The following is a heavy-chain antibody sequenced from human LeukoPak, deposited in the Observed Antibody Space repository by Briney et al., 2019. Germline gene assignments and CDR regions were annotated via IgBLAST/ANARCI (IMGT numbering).Heavy chain of an antibody. CDR2: INPNSGGT. CDR1: GYTFTGYY. J-gene: IGHJ6*03. CDR3: ARDRTWIQLWFSSFRGVSDYYMDV. V-gene: IGHV1-2*02. D-gene: IGHD5-18*01. Sequence: GASVKVSCKASGYTFTGYYMHWVRQAPGQGLEWMGWINPNSGGTNYAQKFQGRVTMTRDTSISTAYMELSRLRSDDTAVYYCARDRTWIQLWFSSFRGVSDYYMDVWGKGTTVTVSS.